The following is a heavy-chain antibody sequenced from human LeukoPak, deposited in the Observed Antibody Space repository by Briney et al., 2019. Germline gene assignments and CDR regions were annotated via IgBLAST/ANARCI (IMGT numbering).Heavy chain of an antibody. D-gene: IGHD6-13*01. V-gene: IGHV4-39*07. CDR1: GDSISSSNCY. CDR3: ARGGGIAAAGNRY. CDR2: IYYSGST. Sequence: SETLSLTCTVSGDSISSSNCYWGWIRQPPGKGLEWIGSIYYSGSTYYNPSLKSRVTISVDTSKNQFSLKLSSVTAADTAVYYCARGGGIAAAGNRYWGQGTLVTVSS. J-gene: IGHJ4*02.